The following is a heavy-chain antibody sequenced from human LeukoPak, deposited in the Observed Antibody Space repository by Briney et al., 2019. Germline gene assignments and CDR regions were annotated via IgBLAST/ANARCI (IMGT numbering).Heavy chain of an antibody. J-gene: IGHJ4*02. CDR1: GYTFTGYY. CDR2: INPNSGGT. V-gene: IGHV1-2*02. D-gene: IGHD3-3*01. CDR3: ARTSLGYYDFWSGPAQNYFDY. Sequence: ASVTVSFTASGYTFTGYYMHWVRQAPGQGLAWLGWINPNSGGTNYAQKFQGRVTMTRDTSISTAYMELSRLRSDDTAVYYCARTSLGYYDFWSGPAQNYFDYWGQGTLVTVSS.